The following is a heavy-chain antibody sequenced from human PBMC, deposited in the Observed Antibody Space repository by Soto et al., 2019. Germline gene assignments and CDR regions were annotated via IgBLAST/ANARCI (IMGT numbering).Heavy chain of an antibody. CDR1: GYTLTELS. J-gene: IGHJ6*02. CDR3: AXVSHLRLSPDXGIARYYYYYPMDV. V-gene: IGHV1-24*01. Sequence: QVQLVQSGAEVKKPGASVKVSCKVSGYTLTELSMHWVRQAPGKGLEWMGGFDLEDGETIYAQKFQGRVSMTEDTSXXXXXXXXSXXRXXXXXVXXXAXVSHLRLSPDXGIARYYYYYPMDVWGQGTTVTVSS. CDR2: FDLEDGET. D-gene: IGHD4-17*01.